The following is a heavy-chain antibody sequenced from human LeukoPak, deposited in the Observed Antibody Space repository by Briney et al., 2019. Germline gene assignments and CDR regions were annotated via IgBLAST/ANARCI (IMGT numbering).Heavy chain of an antibody. D-gene: IGHD1-26*01. CDR1: GFTFDGYA. CDR2: ISWNSGTI. Sequence: GGSLRLSCADSGFTFDGYAMHWVRQAPGKGLEWVSGISWNSGTIGYADSVKGRFTISRDNAKNSLYLEMNSLRAEDTAVYYCARDKVVGPTIFDHWGQGTLVTVSS. V-gene: IGHV3-9*01. CDR3: ARDKVVGPTIFDH. J-gene: IGHJ4*02.